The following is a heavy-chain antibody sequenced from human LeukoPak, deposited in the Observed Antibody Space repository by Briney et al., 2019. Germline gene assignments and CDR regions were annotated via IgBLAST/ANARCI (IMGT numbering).Heavy chain of an antibody. D-gene: IGHD3-16*02. V-gene: IGHV4-39*01. J-gene: IGHJ4*02. CDR1: GGSISSSSYY. Sequence: PSETLSLTCTVSGGSISSSSYYWGWIRQPPGKGLEWIGSIYYSGSTYYNPSLKSRVTISVDTSKNQFSLKLSSVTAADTAVYYCASQPLGELSFLDYWGQGTLVTVSS. CDR3: ASQPLGELSFLDY. CDR2: IYYSGST.